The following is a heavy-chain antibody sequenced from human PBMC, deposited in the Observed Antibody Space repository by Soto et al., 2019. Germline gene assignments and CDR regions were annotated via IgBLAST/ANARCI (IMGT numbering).Heavy chain of an antibody. Sequence: GGSLRLSCAASGFTFSSYEVNWVRQAPGKGLEWVSYISSSGSTIYYADSVKGRFTISRDNAKNSLYLQMNSLRAEDTAVYYCAGALNTQVGGLDVWGQGTTVTVSS. CDR1: GFTFSSYE. CDR2: ISSSGSTI. CDR3: AGALNTQVGGLDV. J-gene: IGHJ6*02. D-gene: IGHD3-16*01. V-gene: IGHV3-48*03.